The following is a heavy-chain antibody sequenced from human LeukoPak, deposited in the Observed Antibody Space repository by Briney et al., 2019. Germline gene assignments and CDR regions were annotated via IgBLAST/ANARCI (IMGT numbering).Heavy chain of an antibody. CDR1: GGSISSYY. D-gene: IGHD6-19*01. V-gene: IGHV4-34*01. CDR2: MHHSGYT. CDR3: ARGLSSGWVDY. Sequence: SETLSLTCTVSGGSISSYYWSWIRQPPGKGLEWIGEMHHSGYTAYNPSLGSRVTISEDTSNSQFSLKLTSVTAADTAVYYCARGLSSGWVDYWGQGTLVTVSS. J-gene: IGHJ4*02.